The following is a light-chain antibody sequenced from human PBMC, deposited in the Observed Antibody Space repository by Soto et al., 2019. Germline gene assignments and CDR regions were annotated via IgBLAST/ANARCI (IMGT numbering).Light chain of an antibody. V-gene: IGLV2-23*01. J-gene: IGLJ2*01. CDR2: EGS. Sequence: QSALTQPASVSGSPGQSITISCTGTSNDVGSYDLVSWYQQHPGKAPILILYEGSKRPSGVSNRFSGSKSGNTASLTISGLQAEDEADYYCSSYAGTTKYVIFGGGTKVTVL. CDR1: SNDVGSYDL. CDR3: SSYAGTTKYVI.